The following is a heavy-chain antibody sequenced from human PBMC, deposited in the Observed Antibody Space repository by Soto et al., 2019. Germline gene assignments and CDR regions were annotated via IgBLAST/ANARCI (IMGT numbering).Heavy chain of an antibody. D-gene: IGHD2-15*01. CDR1: GGSISSGDNY. V-gene: IGHV4-61*08. Sequence: SETLSLTCTVSGGSISSGDNYWNWIRQPPGKGLEWIGYIYYSGLTNYSPSLKSRVAISIDTSKNQFSLILSSVTAADTAVYYCVRTPTSPRRFDSWGQGTLVTLSS. CDR3: VRTPTSPRRFDS. CDR2: IYYSGLT. J-gene: IGHJ5*01.